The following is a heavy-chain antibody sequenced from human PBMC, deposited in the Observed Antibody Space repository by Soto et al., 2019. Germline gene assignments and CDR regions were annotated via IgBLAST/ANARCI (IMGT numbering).Heavy chain of an antibody. D-gene: IGHD3-10*01. CDR1: GGTFSSHA. Sequence: WASVKVSCKASGGTFSSHAISWVRQAPGQGLEWMGGITPTLGIVKYAQKFQGRVTITADKSTTTAYMELSGLRSEDTAVYYCARDYAPNYYGAGSYLPGYYYGMDVWAQGTTVTVSS. J-gene: IGHJ6*02. CDR2: ITPTLGIV. V-gene: IGHV1-69*10. CDR3: ARDYAPNYYGAGSYLPGYYYGMDV.